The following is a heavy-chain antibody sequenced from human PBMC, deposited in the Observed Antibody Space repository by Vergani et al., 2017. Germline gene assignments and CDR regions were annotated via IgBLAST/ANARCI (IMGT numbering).Heavy chain of an antibody. CDR1: GFTFGDYA. CDR3: TSLGYRELLQCAGRD. J-gene: IGHJ4*02. CDR2: IRSNAYGGTT. D-gene: IGHD3-10*01. V-gene: IGHV3-49*04. Sequence: EVQLVESGGGLVQPGRSLRLSCTTSGFTFGDYAMRWVRQAPGKGLEWVGFIRSNAYGGTTEYAASVKGRFTISRDDSKSIAYLQMNSLKTADTAVYYWTSLGYRELLQCAGRDWAQGTLVVVSS.